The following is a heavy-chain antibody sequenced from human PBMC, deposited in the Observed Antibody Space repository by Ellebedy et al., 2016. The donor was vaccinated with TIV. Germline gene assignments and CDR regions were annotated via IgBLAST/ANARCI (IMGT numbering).Heavy chain of an antibody. CDR3: ARLTGGTCYCAFDI. CDR1: GFTFSSYD. J-gene: IGHJ3*02. CDR2: ISYDANNK. Sequence: GESLKISCAASGFTFSSYDMHWVRQAPGKGLEWVALISYDANNKYYADSVKGRFTISRDNSKNTLYLQMNTLRPEDTAVYYCARLTGGTCYCAFDIWGQGTMVTVSS. D-gene: IGHD2-15*01. V-gene: IGHV3-30*03.